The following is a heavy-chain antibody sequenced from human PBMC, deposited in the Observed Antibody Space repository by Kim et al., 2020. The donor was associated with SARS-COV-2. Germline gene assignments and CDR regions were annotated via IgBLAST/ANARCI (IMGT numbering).Heavy chain of an antibody. D-gene: IGHD6-13*01. V-gene: IGHV1-69*13. Sequence: SVKVSCKASGGTFSSYAISWVRQAPGQGLEWMGGIIPIFGTANYAQKFQGRVTITADESTSTAYMELSSLRSEDTAVYYCARAAGIAEHFDYWGQGTLVTVSS. J-gene: IGHJ4*02. CDR1: GGTFSSYA. CDR3: ARAAGIAEHFDY. CDR2: IIPIFGTA.